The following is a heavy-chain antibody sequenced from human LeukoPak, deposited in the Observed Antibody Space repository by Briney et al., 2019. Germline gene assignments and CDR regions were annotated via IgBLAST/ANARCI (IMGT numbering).Heavy chain of an antibody. CDR1: GYTFTSYD. J-gene: IGHJ6*03. D-gene: IGHD2-15*01. CDR2: MNPKSGKT. Sequence: ASVKVSCKASGYTFTSYDINGVRQAPGQGLEWMGWMNPKSGKTGYAQNFQGRVTMTRNTSISTAYMELSSLRSEDTAVYYCATQPMQLGYCSGGSCYYYYYYYMDVWGKGTTVTVSS. CDR3: ATQPMQLGYCSGGSCYYYYYYYMDV. V-gene: IGHV1-8*01.